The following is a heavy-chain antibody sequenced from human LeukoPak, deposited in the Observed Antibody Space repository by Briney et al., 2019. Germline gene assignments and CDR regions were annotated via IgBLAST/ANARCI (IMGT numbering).Heavy chain of an antibody. CDR2: INSEGSST. CDR1: GITLNSYW. CDR3: ARVGITMVRTDAFDI. V-gene: IGHV3-74*01. Sequence: GRSLRLSCAASGITLNSYWMHWVRQAPGKGLVWVSRINSEGSSTSYADSVKGRFTISRDNAKNTLYLQMNSLRAEDTAVYYCARVGITMVRTDAFDIWGLGTMVTVSS. J-gene: IGHJ3*02. D-gene: IGHD3-10*01.